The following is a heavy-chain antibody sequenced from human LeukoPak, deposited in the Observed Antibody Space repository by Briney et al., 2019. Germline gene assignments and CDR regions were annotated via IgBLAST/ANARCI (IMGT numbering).Heavy chain of an antibody. D-gene: IGHD3-16*01. Sequence: PSETLSLTCTVSGGSISSSSYYWGWIHQPSGKGLEWIGSIYYSGSTYYNPSLKSRVTISVDTSKNQFSLKLSSVTAADTAVYYCARDHGGANYYYMDVWGKGTTVTVSS. CDR1: GGSISSSSYY. J-gene: IGHJ6*03. CDR3: ARDHGGANYYYMDV. CDR2: IYYSGST. V-gene: IGHV4-39*07.